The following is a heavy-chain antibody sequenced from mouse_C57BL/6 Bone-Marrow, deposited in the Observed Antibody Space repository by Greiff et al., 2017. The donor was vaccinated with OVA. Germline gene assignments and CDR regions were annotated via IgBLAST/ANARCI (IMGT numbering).Heavy chain of an antibody. D-gene: IGHD3-2*02. J-gene: IGHJ4*01. CDR3: ARLRPREGSSGYGFMDY. CDR1: GYTFTSYW. CDR2: INPSSGYT. Sequence: QVQLQQSGAELAKPGASVKLSCKASGYTFTSYWMHWVKQRPGQGLEWIGYINPSSGYTKYNQKFKDKATLTADKSSSTAYMQLSSLTSEDSAVYYCARLRPREGSSGYGFMDYWGQGTSVTVSS. V-gene: IGHV1-7*01.